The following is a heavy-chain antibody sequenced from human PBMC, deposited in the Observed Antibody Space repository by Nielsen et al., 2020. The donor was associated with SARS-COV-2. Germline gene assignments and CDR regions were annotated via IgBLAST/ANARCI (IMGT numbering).Heavy chain of an antibody. CDR3: ARDQDGSGSYYGFGYYYYGMDV. V-gene: IGHV3-30*03. Sequence: GESLKISCAASGFTFSSYGMHWVRQAPGKGLEWVAVISYDGSNKYYADSVKGRFTISRDNSKNTLYLQMNSLRAEDTAVYYCARDQDGSGSYYGFGYYYYGMDVWGQGTTVTVSS. CDR1: GFTFSSYG. D-gene: IGHD3-10*01. J-gene: IGHJ6*02. CDR2: ISYDGSNK.